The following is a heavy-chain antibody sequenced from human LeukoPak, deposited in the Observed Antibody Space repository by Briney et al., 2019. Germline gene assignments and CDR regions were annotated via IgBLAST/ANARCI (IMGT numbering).Heavy chain of an antibody. CDR1: GFTFSSYE. D-gene: IGHD2-15*01. CDR3: ARESGGYVDY. Sequence: GGSLRLSCAASGFTFSSYEMNLVRQAPGKGLEWVSYISSSGSTIYYADSVKGRFTISRDNAKNSLYPQMNSLRAEDTAVYYCARESGGYVDYWGQGTLVTVSS. J-gene: IGHJ4*02. CDR2: ISSSGSTI. V-gene: IGHV3-48*03.